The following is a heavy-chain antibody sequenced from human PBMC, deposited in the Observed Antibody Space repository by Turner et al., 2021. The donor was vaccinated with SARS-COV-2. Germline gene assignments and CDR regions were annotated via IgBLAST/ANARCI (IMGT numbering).Heavy chain of an antibody. CDR2: IYYSGIT. D-gene: IGHD5-18*01. J-gene: IGHJ6*02. CDR1: GGSISSSTYY. Sequence: QLQLQESGPGLVKPSETLSLTCTVSGGSISSSTYYWGWIRQPPGKGLEWIGSIYYSGITYYNPSLKSRVTISVDTSKNQFSLKLSSVTAADTAVYYCARLMDTAMDYYCMDVWGQGTTVTVSS. CDR3: ARLMDTAMDYYCMDV. V-gene: IGHV4-39*01.